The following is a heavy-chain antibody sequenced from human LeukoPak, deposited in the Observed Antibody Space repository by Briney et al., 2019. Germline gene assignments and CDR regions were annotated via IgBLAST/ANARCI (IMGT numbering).Heavy chain of an antibody. V-gene: IGHV3-23*01. D-gene: IGHD3-16*01. Sequence: GGSLRLSCAASGFTFSSYAMTWVRQAPGKGLEWVSAISGSGGGTFYADSVKGRFTISRDNAKNSLYLQMNSLRAEDTAVYYCAREGGFDYWGQGTLVTVSS. CDR2: ISGSGGGT. CDR3: AREGGFDY. J-gene: IGHJ4*02. CDR1: GFTFSSYA.